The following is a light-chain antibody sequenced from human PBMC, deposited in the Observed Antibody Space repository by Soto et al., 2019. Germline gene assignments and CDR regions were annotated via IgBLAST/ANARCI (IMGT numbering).Light chain of an antibody. J-gene: IGKJ2*01. CDR3: QHYNNWPPKYT. CDR1: QSVSSN. CDR2: GTS. V-gene: IGKV3-15*01. Sequence: EIVMTQSPATLSVSPGERATLSCRASQSVSSNLAWYQQKPGQAPRLLIYGTSTRATGIPARFSSRGSGTEFTLTISSLQYDDLAVYYCQHYNNWPPKYTFGQGTRLEIK.